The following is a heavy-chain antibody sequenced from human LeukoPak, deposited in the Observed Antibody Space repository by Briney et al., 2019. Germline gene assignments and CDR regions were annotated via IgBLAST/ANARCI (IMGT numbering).Heavy chain of an antibody. V-gene: IGHV4-30-4*01. Sequence: SQTLSLTCTVSGGSISSGDYYWSWIRQPPGKGLEWIGYIYYSGSTYYNPSLKSRVAISVDTSKNQFSLKLSSVTAADTAVYYCAREKGDYGDYVVYLDYWGQGTLVTVSS. CDR3: AREKGDYGDYVVYLDY. CDR1: GGSISSGDYY. D-gene: IGHD4-17*01. J-gene: IGHJ4*02. CDR2: IYYSGST.